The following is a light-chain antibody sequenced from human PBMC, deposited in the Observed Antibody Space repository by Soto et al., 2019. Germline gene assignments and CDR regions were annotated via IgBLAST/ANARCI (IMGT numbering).Light chain of an antibody. J-gene: IGKJ4*01. CDR3: QHLNSYPLT. V-gene: IGKV1-9*01. Sequence: DIQLTQSPSFLSASVGDRVTITCRASQGISSFLAWYQQKPEKAPKLLIYAASTLQSGVPSRFSGSGSGTEFTLTISNLQPEDFATYYCQHLNSYPLTFGGGTKVEIK. CDR1: QGISSF. CDR2: AAS.